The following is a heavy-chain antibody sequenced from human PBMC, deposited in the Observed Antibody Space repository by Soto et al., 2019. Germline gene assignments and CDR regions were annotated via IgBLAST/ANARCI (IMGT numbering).Heavy chain of an antibody. CDR3: ARGSTSWYFDF. Sequence: GGSLRLSCAASGFTFNRYWMSWVRQAPGKGLEWVANIKKEGSEQYYVDSVKGRFTVSRDNAKNSLTLQRSGLRAEDTAVYYCARGSTSWYFDFWGQGTPVTVSS. CDR1: GFTFNRYW. V-gene: IGHV3-7*01. D-gene: IGHD2-2*01. CDR2: IKKEGSEQ. J-gene: IGHJ4*02.